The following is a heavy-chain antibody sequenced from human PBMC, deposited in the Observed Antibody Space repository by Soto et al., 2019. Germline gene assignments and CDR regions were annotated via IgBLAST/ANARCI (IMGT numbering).Heavy chain of an antibody. V-gene: IGHV3-11*01. CDR2: ISSSGSTI. CDR1: GVTFGDTY. J-gene: IGHJ4*02. Sequence: QVRLVQSGGGVVKPGGSLRLSCEVFGVTFGDTYMAWIRQAPGKGPEWVSYISSSGSTIYYGASVKGRFTASRDNAANSFFLPMNGLLVEYTAVYFCAQIPAKSIQRYAEYYFDSWGQGSLVTVSS. CDR3: AQIPAKSIQRYAEYYFDS. D-gene: IGHD2-21*01.